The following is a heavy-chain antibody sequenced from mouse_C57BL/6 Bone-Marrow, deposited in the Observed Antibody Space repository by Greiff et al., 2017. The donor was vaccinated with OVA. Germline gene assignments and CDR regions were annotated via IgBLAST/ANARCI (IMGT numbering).Heavy chain of an antibody. CDR1: GYTFTSYW. CDR2: IDPSDSET. J-gene: IGHJ4*01. V-gene: IGHV1-52*01. CDR3: ARWSPRNYDYYAMDY. D-gene: IGHD2-1*01. Sequence: QVQLQQPGAELVKPGASVKLSCKASGYTFTSYWMHWVKQRPIQGLEWIGNIDPSDSETHYNQKFKDKATLTVDKSSSTAYMQLSSLTSEDSAVYYWARWSPRNYDYYAMDYWGQGTSVTVSS.